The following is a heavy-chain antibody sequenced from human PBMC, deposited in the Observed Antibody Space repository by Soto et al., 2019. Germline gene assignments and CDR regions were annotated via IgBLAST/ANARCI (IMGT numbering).Heavy chain of an antibody. CDR2: VHHTGNT. V-gene: IGHV4-59*01. J-gene: IGHJ4*02. CDR3: ARGREDHVDHHFGHLFDS. CDR1: GGSISSYY. Sequence: PSETLSLTCTVSGGSISSYYWSWISQPPGKGLEWIGLVHHTGNTNYNPSLETRVTMLIDSSANHFSLTLTSVTPADAAIYYCARGREDHVDHHFGHLFDSWGQGTLVTVSS. D-gene: IGHD3-10*01.